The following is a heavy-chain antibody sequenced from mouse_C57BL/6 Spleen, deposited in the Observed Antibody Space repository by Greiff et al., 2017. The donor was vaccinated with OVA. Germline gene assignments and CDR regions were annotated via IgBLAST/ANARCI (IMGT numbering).Heavy chain of an antibody. J-gene: IGHJ4*01. CDR2: INPSNGGT. CDR3: ARSRDYEYPYYYTMDY. V-gene: IGHV1-53*01. CDR1: GYTFTSYW. D-gene: IGHD2-4*01. Sequence: QVQLQQPGTELVKPGASVKLSCKASGYTFTSYWMHWVKQRPGQGLEWIGNINPSNGGTNYNEKFKSKATLTVAKSSSTAYMQLSSLTSENSAVYYCARSRDYEYPYYYTMDYWGQGTSVTVSS.